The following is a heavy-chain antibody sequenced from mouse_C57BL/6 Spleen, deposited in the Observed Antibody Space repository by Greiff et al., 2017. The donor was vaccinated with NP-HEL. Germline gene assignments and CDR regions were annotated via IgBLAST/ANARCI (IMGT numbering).Heavy chain of an antibody. D-gene: IGHD2-4*01. CDR3: AREGVYYDYDGYYAMDY. CDR2: INPYNGGT. CDR1: GYTFTDYY. V-gene: IGHV1-19*01. Sequence: VQLQQSGPVLVKPGASVKMSCKASGYTFTDYYMNWVKQSHGKSLEWIGVINPYNGGTSYNQKFKGKATLTVDKSSSTAYMELNSLTSEDSAVYYCAREGVYYDYDGYYAMDYWGQGTSVTVSS. J-gene: IGHJ4*01.